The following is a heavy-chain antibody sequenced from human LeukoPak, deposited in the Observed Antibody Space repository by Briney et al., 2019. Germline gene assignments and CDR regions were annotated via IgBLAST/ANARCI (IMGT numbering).Heavy chain of an antibody. V-gene: IGHV4-4*07. Sequence: SETLSLTCTVSGGSISSYYWSWIRQPAGKGLEWIGRIYTSGSTNYNPSLKRRVTMSVDTSKNQFSLKLSSVTAADTAVYYCARDVRYDYVWGSSDNWFDPWGQGTLVTVSS. J-gene: IGHJ5*02. CDR1: GGSISSYY. CDR2: IYTSGST. D-gene: IGHD3-16*01. CDR3: ARDVRYDYVWGSSDNWFDP.